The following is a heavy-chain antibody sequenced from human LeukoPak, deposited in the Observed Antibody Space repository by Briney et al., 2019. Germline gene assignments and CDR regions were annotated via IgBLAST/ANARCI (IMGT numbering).Heavy chain of an antibody. Sequence: SETLSLTCTVSGGSISSYYWSWIRQPPGKGLEWIGYIYYSGSTNYNPSLKSRVTISVDTSKNQFSLKLSSVTAADTAVYYCARVPGAYSFDYWGQGTLVTVSS. V-gene: IGHV4-59*01. D-gene: IGHD7-27*01. J-gene: IGHJ4*02. CDR1: GGSISSYY. CDR3: ARVPGAYSFDY. CDR2: IYYSGST.